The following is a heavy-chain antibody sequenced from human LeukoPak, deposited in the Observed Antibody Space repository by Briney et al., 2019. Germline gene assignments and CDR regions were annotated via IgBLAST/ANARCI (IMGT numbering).Heavy chain of an antibody. D-gene: IGHD6-13*01. Sequence: ASVKVSCKAFGGIFSNHAIRWVRQAPGQGLEWMGWVNPNSGGTNYAQKFQGRVTMTRDTSISTAYMELSRLRSDDTAVYYCAREAYSSSWYYYYYGMDVWGQGTTVTVSS. CDR1: GGIFSNHA. CDR2: VNPNSGGT. V-gene: IGHV1-2*02. J-gene: IGHJ6*02. CDR3: AREAYSSSWYYYYYGMDV.